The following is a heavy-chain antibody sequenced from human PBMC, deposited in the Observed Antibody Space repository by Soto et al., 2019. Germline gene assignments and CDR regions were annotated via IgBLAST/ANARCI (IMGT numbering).Heavy chain of an antibody. CDR3: ARDVI. CDR1: GFTFSHFW. V-gene: IGHV3-7*05. CDR2: IKSDGSER. Sequence: ESGGGLVQPGGSLRLSCAASGFTFSHFWMSWVRQAPGKGLEWVASIKSDGSERSHVDAVRGRFSISRDNARNSLYLQMNSLRADDTAVYYCARDVIWGQGSLVTVSS. J-gene: IGHJ4*02.